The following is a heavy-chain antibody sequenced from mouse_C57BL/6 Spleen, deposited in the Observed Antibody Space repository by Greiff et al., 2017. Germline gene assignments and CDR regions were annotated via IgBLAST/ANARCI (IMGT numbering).Heavy chain of an antibody. V-gene: IGHV4-1*01. CDR2: INPDSSTI. CDR1: GIDFSRYW. Sequence: EVKVVESGGGLVQPGGSLKLSCAASGIDFSRYWMSWVRRAPGKGLEWIGEINPDSSTINYAPSLKDKFIISRDNAKNTLYMQMSKVRSEDTALYYCARPLYDAYAMDYWGQGTSVTVSS. J-gene: IGHJ4*01. CDR3: ARPLYDAYAMDY. D-gene: IGHD2-3*01.